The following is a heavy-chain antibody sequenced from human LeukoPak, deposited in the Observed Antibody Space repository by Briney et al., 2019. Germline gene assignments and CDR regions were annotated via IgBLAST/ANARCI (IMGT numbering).Heavy chain of an antibody. D-gene: IGHD3-22*01. V-gene: IGHV3-64D*06. J-gene: IGHJ4*02. CDR1: GFTFSSYA. CDR2: ISSNGGST. Sequence: GGPLRLSCSASGFTFSSYAMHWVRQAPGKGLEYVSAISSNGGSTYYADSVKGRFTISRDNSKNTLYLQMSSLRAEDTAVYYCVKSPWYDSSGYYGDYWGQGTLVTVSS. CDR3: VKSPWYDSSGYYGDY.